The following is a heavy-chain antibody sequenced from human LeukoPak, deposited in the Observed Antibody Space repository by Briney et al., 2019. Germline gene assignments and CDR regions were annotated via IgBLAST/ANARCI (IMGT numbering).Heavy chain of an antibody. CDR3: VILGGYSYGGRYFDY. CDR1: GFTFSSYG. V-gene: IGHV3-30*02. J-gene: IGHJ4*02. D-gene: IGHD5-18*01. CDR2: IRYDGSNK. Sequence: PGGSLRLSCAASGFTFSSYGMHWVRQAPGKGLEWVAFIRYDGSNKYYADSVKGRFTISRDNSKNTLYLQMNSLRAEDTAVYYCVILGGYSYGGRYFDYWGQGTLVTASS.